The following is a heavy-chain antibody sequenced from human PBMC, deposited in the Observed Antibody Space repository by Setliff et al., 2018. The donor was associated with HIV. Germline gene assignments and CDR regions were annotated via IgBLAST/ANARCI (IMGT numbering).Heavy chain of an antibody. CDR1: GFTFEDYG. V-gene: IGHV3-20*04. CDR2: ISWSGGGT. CDR3: ARDGYCRTTSCHIDY. Sequence: LRLSCAASGFTFEDYGMSWVRQVPGKGLEWVSGISWSGGGTGYADSVKGRFTISRDDAKNSLYLQMNSLRVEDTAVFYCARDGYCRTTSCHIDYWGQGTLVTVSS. J-gene: IGHJ4*02. D-gene: IGHD2-2*02.